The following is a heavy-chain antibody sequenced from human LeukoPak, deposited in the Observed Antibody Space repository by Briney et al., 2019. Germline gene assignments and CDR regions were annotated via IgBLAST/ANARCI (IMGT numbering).Heavy chain of an antibody. J-gene: IGHJ4*02. CDR3: AREGSSLVILPHYFDY. CDR2: ISSSSSYI. CDR1: GFTFSSYS. V-gene: IGHV3-21*01. D-gene: IGHD3-9*01. Sequence: GRSLRLSCAASGFTFSSYSMNWVRQAPGKGLEWVSSISSSSSYIYYADSVKGRFTISRDNAKNSLYLQMNSLRAEDTAVYYCAREGSSLVILPHYFDYWGQGTLVTVSS.